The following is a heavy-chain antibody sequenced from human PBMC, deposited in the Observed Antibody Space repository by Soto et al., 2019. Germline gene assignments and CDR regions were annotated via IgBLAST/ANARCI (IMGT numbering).Heavy chain of an antibody. CDR2: IYYRGST. Sequence: SETLSLTCTVSGASISSYHWSWIRQSPGKGLEWIGYIYYRGSTNYNPSLKSRVTMSVDTSKNQVSLKLSSVTAADTAVYYCARHSSNQWFDSWGQGTLVTVSS. CDR3: ARHSSNQWFDS. D-gene: IGHD2-15*01. V-gene: IGHV4-59*08. CDR1: GASISSYH. J-gene: IGHJ5*01.